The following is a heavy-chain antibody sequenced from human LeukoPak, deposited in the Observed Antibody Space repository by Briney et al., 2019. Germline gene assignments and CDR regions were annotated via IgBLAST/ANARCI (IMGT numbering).Heavy chain of an antibody. J-gene: IGHJ3*02. D-gene: IGHD3-10*01. CDR2: ISYDGSNK. CDR3: AKDLSITMVRGPGAFDI. V-gene: IGHV3-30*18. Sequence: GGSLRLSCAASGFTFSSYGMHWVRQAPGKGLEWVAVISYDGSNKYYADSVKGRFTISRDNSKNTLYLQMNSLRAEDTAVYYCAKDLSITMVRGPGAFDIWGQGTMVTVSS. CDR1: GFTFSSYG.